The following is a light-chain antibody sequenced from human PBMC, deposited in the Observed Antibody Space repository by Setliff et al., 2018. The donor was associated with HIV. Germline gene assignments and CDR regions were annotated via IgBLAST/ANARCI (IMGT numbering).Light chain of an antibody. V-gene: IGLV2-8*01. Sequence: QSVLTQPPSASGSPGQSVTISCTGTSSDVGGYNYVSWYQHHPGRPPKLLICEVNQRPSGVPDRFSGSKSGNTASLTVSGLQAEDEADYYCSSYAGTNHPYVFGTGTKVTVL. J-gene: IGLJ1*01. CDR3: SSYAGTNHPYV. CDR1: SSDVGGYNY. CDR2: EVN.